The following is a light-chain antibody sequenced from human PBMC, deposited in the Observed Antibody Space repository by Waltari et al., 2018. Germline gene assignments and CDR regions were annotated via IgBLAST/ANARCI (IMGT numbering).Light chain of an antibody. CDR3: SSYTSSSTYV. Sequence: QSALTQPASVSGSPGQSITISCTGTSSDVGGYNYVSCYQQHPGKDPKLMIYDVSKRPSGVSNRFSGSKSGNTASLTISGLQAEDEADYYCSSYTSSSTYVFGTGTKVTVL. J-gene: IGLJ1*01. CDR1: SSDVGGYNY. CDR2: DVS. V-gene: IGLV2-14*01.